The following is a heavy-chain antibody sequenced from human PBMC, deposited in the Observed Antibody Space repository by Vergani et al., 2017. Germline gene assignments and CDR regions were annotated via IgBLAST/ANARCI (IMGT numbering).Heavy chain of an antibody. Sequence: QVQLQQWGPGLVTPSGTLSLTCAFYGGSISSYNWWNLVRQAPGKGLQWIGEIHRSRSTNYNPSLRRRVTISLDKSKNQFSLKLTSVTAADTAVYFCASNPRLGRDVVDSWGQGILVTVSS. CDR3: ASNPRLGRDVVDS. CDR2: IHRSRST. D-gene: IGHD1-26*01. J-gene: IGHJ4*02. CDR1: GGSISSYNW. V-gene: IGHV4-4*02.